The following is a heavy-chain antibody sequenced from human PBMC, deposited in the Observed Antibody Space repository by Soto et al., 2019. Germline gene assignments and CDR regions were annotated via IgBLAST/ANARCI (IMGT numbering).Heavy chain of an antibody. Sequence: SETLSLTCAVYGGSFSGYYWSWIRQPPGKGLEWIGEINHSGSTNYNPSLKSRVTISVDTSKNQFSLKLSSVTAADTAVYYCARVGSGFYYVDYWGQGTLVTVSS. J-gene: IGHJ4*02. CDR3: ARVGSGFYYVDY. V-gene: IGHV4-34*01. CDR2: INHSGST. D-gene: IGHD3-22*01. CDR1: GGSFSGYY.